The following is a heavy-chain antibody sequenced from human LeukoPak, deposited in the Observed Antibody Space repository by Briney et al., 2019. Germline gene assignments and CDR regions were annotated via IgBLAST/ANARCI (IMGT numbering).Heavy chain of an antibody. CDR3: ARELCSDIVATGDGCYYYYGMDV. CDR2: IYHSGST. V-gene: IGHV4-4*02. Sequence: EPSETLSLTCAISGGSISSSNWWSWVRQPPGKGLEWIGEIYHSGSTNYNPSLKSRVTISVDKSKNQFSLKLSSVTAADTAVYYCARELCSDIVATGDGCYYYYGMDVWGQGTTVTVSS. CDR1: GGSISSSNW. D-gene: IGHD5-12*01. J-gene: IGHJ6*02.